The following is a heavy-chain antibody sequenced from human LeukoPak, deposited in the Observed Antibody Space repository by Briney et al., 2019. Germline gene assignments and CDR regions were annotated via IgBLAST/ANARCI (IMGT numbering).Heavy chain of an antibody. CDR3: SRSHDYGGLYFYYYMDV. D-gene: IGHD4-23*01. J-gene: IGHJ6*03. V-gene: IGHV4-39*01. CDR2: LDSSGST. Sequence: SETLSLTCTVSGGSISSRSDYWGWIRQTPGKGLEWIGNLDSSGSTYYNPSLKSRVTISVGTSKNQFSLNLGSVTAADTAIYFCSRSHDYGGLYFYYYMDVWGKGTTVTVSS. CDR1: GGSISSRSDY.